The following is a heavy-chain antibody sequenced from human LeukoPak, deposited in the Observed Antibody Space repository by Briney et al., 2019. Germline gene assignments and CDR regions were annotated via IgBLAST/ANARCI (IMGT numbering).Heavy chain of an antibody. Sequence: ASAKVSCKASGYTFTGYYMHWVRQAPGQGLEWMGWINPNSGGTNYAQKFQGRVTMTRDTSISTAYMELSRLRSDDTAVYYYAREDIVVVPAADFDPWGQGTLVTVSS. D-gene: IGHD2-2*01. CDR1: GYTFTGYY. CDR3: AREDIVVVPAADFDP. CDR2: INPNSGGT. V-gene: IGHV1-2*02. J-gene: IGHJ5*02.